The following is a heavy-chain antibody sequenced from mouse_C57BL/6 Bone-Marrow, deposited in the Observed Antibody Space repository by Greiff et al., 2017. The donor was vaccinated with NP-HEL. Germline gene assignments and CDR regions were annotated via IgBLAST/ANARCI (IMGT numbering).Heavy chain of an antibody. CDR1: GYSFTDYN. J-gene: IGHJ3*01. D-gene: IGHD1-1*01. Sequence: VQLKQSGPELVKPGASVKISCKASGYSFTDYNMNWVKQSNGKSLEWIGVINPNYGTTSYNQKFKGKATLTVDTSSSTAYMQLSSLTSEDSAVYFCARGDYYGFAYWGQGTLVTVSA. CDR2: INPNYGTT. V-gene: IGHV1-39*01. CDR3: ARGDYYGFAY.